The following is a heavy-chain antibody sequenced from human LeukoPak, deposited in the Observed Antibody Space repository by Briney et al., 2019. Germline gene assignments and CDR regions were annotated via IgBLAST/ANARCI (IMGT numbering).Heavy chain of an antibody. D-gene: IGHD2-2*02. Sequence: SVKVSCKASGGTFSSYAIGWVRQAPGQGLEWMGGIIPIFGTANYAQKFQGRVTITADKSTSTAYMELSSLRSEDTAVYYCARGPRYIVVVPAAIQDYYYGMDVWGKGTTVTVSS. V-gene: IGHV1-69*06. CDR3: ARGPRYIVVVPAAIQDYYYGMDV. CDR2: IIPIFGTA. CDR1: GGTFSSYA. J-gene: IGHJ6*04.